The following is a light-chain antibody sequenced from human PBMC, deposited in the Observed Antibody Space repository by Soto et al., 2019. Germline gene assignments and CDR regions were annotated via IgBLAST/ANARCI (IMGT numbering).Light chain of an antibody. CDR2: GAS. V-gene: IGKV3-20*01. Sequence: ERVMTQSPATLSVSPGERATLSCRASQSVRNNYLAWYQQKPGQAPRLLISGASSRATGIPDRFSGSGSGTDFTLTISRLEPEDFAVYYCQQYGSSTGTFGQGTKVDIK. CDR3: QQYGSSTGT. CDR1: QSVRNNY. J-gene: IGKJ1*01.